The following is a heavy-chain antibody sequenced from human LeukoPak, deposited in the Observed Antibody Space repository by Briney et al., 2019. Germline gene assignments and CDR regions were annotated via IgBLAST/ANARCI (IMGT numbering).Heavy chain of an antibody. CDR2: ISYDGSNK. CDR3: ARVRWLQY. CDR1: GFTFSSYA. Sequence: GSLRLSCAASGFTFSSYAMHWVRQAPGKGLEWVAVISYDGSNKYYADSVKGRFTISRDNSKNTLYLQMNSLRAEDTAVYYCARVRWLQYWGQGTLVTVSS. V-gene: IGHV3-30-3*01. J-gene: IGHJ4*02. D-gene: IGHD5-24*01.